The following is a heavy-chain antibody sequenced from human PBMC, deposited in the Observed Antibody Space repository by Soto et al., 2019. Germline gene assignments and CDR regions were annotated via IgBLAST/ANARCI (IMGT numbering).Heavy chain of an antibody. J-gene: IGHJ6*02. CDR2: IYYSGST. D-gene: IGHD3-3*01. CDR1: GGSISSSSYY. Sequence: PXETLYLTCTASGGSISSSSYYWGWIRQPPGKGLEWIGSIYYSGSTYYNPSLKSRVTISVDTSKNQFSLKLSSVTAADTAVYYCAGIDFWSGYYGSSDYYGMDVWGQGTTVTVSS. V-gene: IGHV4-39*01. CDR3: AGIDFWSGYYGSSDYYGMDV.